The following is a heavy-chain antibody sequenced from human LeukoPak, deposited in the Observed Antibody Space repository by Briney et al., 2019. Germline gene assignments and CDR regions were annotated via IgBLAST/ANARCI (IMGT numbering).Heavy chain of an antibody. CDR2: IYYSGST. D-gene: IGHD2-2*01. V-gene: IGHV4-61*01. CDR1: GVSVSSGSYY. J-gene: IGHJ6*02. CDR3: ARGGGDIVVVPAADYYGMDV. Sequence: RSSETLSLTCTVSGVSVSSGSYYWSWIRQPPGKGLEWIGYIYYSGSTNYNPSFKSRVTISVDTSKNQFSLKLSSVTAADTAVYYCARGGGDIVVVPAADYYGMDVWGQGTTVTVSS.